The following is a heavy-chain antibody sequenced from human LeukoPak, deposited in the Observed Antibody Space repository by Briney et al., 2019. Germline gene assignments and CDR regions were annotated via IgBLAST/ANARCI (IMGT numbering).Heavy chain of an antibody. J-gene: IGHJ4*02. CDR1: GGSIRNSSFY. CDR3: ARGLSAIVY. Sequence: SETLSLTCAVSGGSIRNSSFYWGWIRQPPGKGLEWIASIYSTGTTYYNPSIKSRITIFVDTSKNQVSLKLSSVTAADTAVYYCARGLSAIVYWGQGTLVIVSS. V-gene: IGHV4-39*01. CDR2: IYSTGTT. D-gene: IGHD2-15*01.